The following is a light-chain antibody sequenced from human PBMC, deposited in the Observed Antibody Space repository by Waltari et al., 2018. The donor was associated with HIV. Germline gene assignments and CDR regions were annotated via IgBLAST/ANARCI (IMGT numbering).Light chain of an antibody. J-gene: IGLJ2*01. Sequence: QSALTQPRSVSGSPGQSVTISCTGTSSDVGAYNYVSWYQQHPGKAPKLMIYDVSKRPSGVPDRFSGSKSGNTASLTISGLRAEDEADYYCCSYAGSYTFVVFGGGTKLTVL. V-gene: IGLV2-11*01. CDR1: SSDVGAYNY. CDR2: DVS. CDR3: CSYAGSYTFVV.